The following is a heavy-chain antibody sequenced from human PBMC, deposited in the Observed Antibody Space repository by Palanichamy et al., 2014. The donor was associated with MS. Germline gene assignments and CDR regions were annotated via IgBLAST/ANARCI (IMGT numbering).Heavy chain of an antibody. CDR1: GYSFPIYW. V-gene: IGHV5-51*01. CDR3: ARQIPEAGFD. Sequence: EVQLVQSGAEVKKTRESLKISCKGSGYSFPIYWIGWVRQMPGKGLEWMGIIYPGDSDTTYSPSFQGQVTISADKSISTTYLQWSSLKASDTAIYYCARQIPEAGFDWGQGTLVIVSS. J-gene: IGHJ4*02. CDR2: IYPGDSDT. D-gene: IGHD1-14*01.